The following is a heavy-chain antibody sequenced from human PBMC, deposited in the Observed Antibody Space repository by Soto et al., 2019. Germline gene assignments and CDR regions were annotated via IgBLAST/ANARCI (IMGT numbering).Heavy chain of an antibody. J-gene: IGHJ3*02. CDR2: IYSGGST. Sequence: EVQLVESGGGLVQPGGSLRLSCAASGFTVSSNYMSWVRQAPGKGLEWVSVIYSGGSTYYADSVKGRLTISRHNSKNTLYLQMNSLRAEDTAVYYCASGYSSGWTFGAFDIWGQGTMVTVSS. CDR1: GFTVSSNY. CDR3: ASGYSSGWTFGAFDI. V-gene: IGHV3-53*04. D-gene: IGHD6-19*01.